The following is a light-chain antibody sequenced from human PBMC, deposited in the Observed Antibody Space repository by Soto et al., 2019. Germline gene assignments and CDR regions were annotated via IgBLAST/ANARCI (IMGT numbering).Light chain of an antibody. J-gene: IGKJ1*01. V-gene: IGKV4-1*01. CDR2: WAS. CDR3: QQYYSTPWT. Sequence: DIVMIQSPDSLPVSLGERATINCKSSQSVLSSSNNKNYLAWYQQRPGQPPKLLISWASTREFGVPDRFSGSGSGTDFTLTISSLQAEDVAVYYCQQYYSTPWTFGQGTKVEIK. CDR1: QSVLSSSNNKNY.